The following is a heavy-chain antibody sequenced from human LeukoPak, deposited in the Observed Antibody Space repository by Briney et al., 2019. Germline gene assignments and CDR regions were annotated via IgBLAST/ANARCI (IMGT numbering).Heavy chain of an antibody. Sequence: GGSLRLSCAASGFTFSSYAMSWVRQAPGKGLEWVSAISGSGGSTYYADSVKGRFTISRDNPKNTLYLQMNSLRAEDTAVYYCAKGDSSSWSYYFDYWGQGTLVTVSS. D-gene: IGHD6-13*01. CDR1: GFTFSSYA. CDR3: AKGDSSSWSYYFDY. V-gene: IGHV3-23*01. CDR2: ISGSGGST. J-gene: IGHJ4*02.